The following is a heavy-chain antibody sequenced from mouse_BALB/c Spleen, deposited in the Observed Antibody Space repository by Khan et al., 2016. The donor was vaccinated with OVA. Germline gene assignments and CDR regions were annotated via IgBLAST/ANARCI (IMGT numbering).Heavy chain of an antibody. V-gene: IGHV2-6-1*01. CDR3: ARQPYYQYNIIDY. Sequence: VQLQESGPGLVAPSQSLSITCTISGFSLTNYGVHWVRQPPGKGLEWLVVIWSDGSSTYNSALKSRLTISKDNSTSQVFLQMNSLQTDDTAVYFCARQPYYQYNIIDYWGQGTSVTVSS. D-gene: IGHD2-10*01. CDR1: GFSLTNYG. J-gene: IGHJ4*01. CDR2: IWSDGSS.